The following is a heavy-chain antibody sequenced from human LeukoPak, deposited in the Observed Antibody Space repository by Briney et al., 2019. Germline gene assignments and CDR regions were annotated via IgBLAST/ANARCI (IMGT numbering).Heavy chain of an antibody. CDR1: GFTFSSYW. CDR3: ARYRMVVPFDY. J-gene: IGHJ4*02. CDR2: IKQDGSEK. V-gene: IGHV3-7*01. Sequence: GGSLRLSCAASGFTFSSYWMSWVRQAPGKGLEWVANIKQDGSEKYYVDSVKGRFTISRDNAKDSLYLQINSLRAEDTAVYYCARYRMVVPFDYWGQGTPVTVSS. D-gene: IGHD2-15*01.